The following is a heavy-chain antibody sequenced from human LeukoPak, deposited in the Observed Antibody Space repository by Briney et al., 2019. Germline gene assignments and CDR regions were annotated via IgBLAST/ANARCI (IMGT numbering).Heavy chain of an antibody. V-gene: IGHV3-48*01. D-gene: IGHD5-18*01. CDR1: GFTFSSYS. CDR2: ISSSSSTI. J-gene: IGHJ4*02. CDR3: ARDLRSYGHLFDY. Sequence: PGGSLRLSCAASGFTFSSYSMNWVRQAPGKGLEWVSYISSSSSTIYYADSVKGRFTISRDNAKNSLYLQMNSLRAEDTAVYYCARDLRSYGHLFDYWGQGTLVTVSS.